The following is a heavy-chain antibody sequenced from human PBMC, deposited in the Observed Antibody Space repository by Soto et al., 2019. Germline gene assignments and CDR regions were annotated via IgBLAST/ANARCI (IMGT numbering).Heavy chain of an antibody. CDR2: VQGRGGDT. Sequence: EVQLLESGGDLVQPGGSLRLSCVASTFPLNNNVMAWIRQAPGKGLEWVSAVQGRGGDTFYAHSVKGRFTISRDDXXXXXXXXXXXXXXXXXXXXXXAKGGPVSGWHNFHYWGQGTLVTVSS. D-gene: IGHD6-25*01. V-gene: IGHV3-23*01. CDR3: AKGGPVSGWHNFHY. CDR1: TFPLNNNV. J-gene: IGHJ4*02.